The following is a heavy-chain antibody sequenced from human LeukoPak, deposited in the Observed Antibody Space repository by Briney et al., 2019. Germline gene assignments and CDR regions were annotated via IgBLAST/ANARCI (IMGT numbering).Heavy chain of an antibody. CDR3: AKYPFTYYYDSSGSMGYYFDY. CDR1: GFTFSSYA. V-gene: IGHV3-23*01. D-gene: IGHD3-22*01. Sequence: GGSLRLSCAASGFTFSSYALSWVRQAPGKGMEWVSTVSGSGHTTYYADSVKGRFTISRDNSKSTVYLQMSSLRVEDTAVYYCAKYPFTYYYDSSGSMGYYFDYWGQGTLVTVSS. CDR2: VSGSGHTT. J-gene: IGHJ4*02.